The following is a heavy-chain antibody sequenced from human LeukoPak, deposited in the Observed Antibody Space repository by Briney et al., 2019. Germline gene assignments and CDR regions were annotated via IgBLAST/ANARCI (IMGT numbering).Heavy chain of an antibody. J-gene: IGHJ6*02. CDR1: GFTFSSYA. CDR2: ISGSSGST. V-gene: IGHV3-23*01. CDR3: AKDELTTVVAAFYYYYGMDV. Sequence: GGSLRLSCAASGFTFSSYAMSWVRQAPGKGLEWVSAISGSSGSTYYADSVKGRFTISRDNSKNTLYLQMNSLRAEDTAVYYCAKDELTTVVAAFYYYYGMDVWGQGTTVTVSS. D-gene: IGHD4-23*01.